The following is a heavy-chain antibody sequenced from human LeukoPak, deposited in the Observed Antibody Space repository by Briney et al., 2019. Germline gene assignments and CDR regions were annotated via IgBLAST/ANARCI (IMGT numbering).Heavy chain of an antibody. D-gene: IGHD5-18*01. CDR3: TTLRGYSYGTDY. J-gene: IGHJ4*02. V-gene: IGHV3-15*01. CDR1: GFTFSNAW. CDR2: IKSKTGGGTT. Sequence: TGGSLRLSCAASGFTFSNAWMSWVRQAPGKGLEWVGRIKSKTGGGTTDYAAPVKGRFTISRDDSKNTLYLQMNSLKTEDTAVYYCTTLRGYSYGTDYWGQGTLVTVSS.